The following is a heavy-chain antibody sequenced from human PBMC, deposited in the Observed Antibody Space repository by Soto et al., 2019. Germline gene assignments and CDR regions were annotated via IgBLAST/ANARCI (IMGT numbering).Heavy chain of an antibody. CDR2: ISYDGGNQ. CDR3: EQSIPVSGPSGALDR. D-gene: IGHD2-21*01. Sequence: QVQLVESGGGVVQPGRSLRVSCVASGFTFSNFAMYWVRQAPGKGLEWVALISYDGGNQYYAYSLKGRFTVSRDNSKRAIYLEMSSPRPEDTAIYYCEQSIPVSGPSGALDRWGPGTVVTVSS. J-gene: IGHJ3*01. CDR1: GFTFSNFA. V-gene: IGHV3-30*18.